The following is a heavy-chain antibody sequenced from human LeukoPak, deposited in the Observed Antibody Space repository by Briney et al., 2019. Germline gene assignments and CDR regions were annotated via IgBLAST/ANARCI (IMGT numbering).Heavy chain of an antibody. CDR1: GFTFDDYA. CDR3: AKDMGSSGWYRLDY. CDR2: ISWNSGSI. Sequence: GGSLRLSCAASGFTFDDYAMQWVRQAPGKGLEWVSGISWNSGSIGYADSVKGRFTISRDNAKNSLYLQMNSLRAEDTALYYCAKDMGSSGWYRLDYWGQGTLVTVSS. V-gene: IGHV3-9*01. D-gene: IGHD6-19*01. J-gene: IGHJ4*02.